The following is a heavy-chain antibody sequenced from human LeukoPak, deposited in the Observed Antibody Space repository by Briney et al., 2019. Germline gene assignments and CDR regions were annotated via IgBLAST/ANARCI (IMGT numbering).Heavy chain of an antibody. D-gene: IGHD3-10*01. CDR2: ISWNSGSI. CDR3: ARDPYYYASEN. CDR1: GFTFDDYA. V-gene: IGHV3-9*01. J-gene: IGHJ4*02. Sequence: GGSLRLSCAASGFTFDDYAMHWVRQAPGKGLEWVSGISWNSGSIGYADSVKGRFTISRDNAKNSLYLQMNSLRAEDTAIYYCARDPYYYASENWGQGTLVTVSS.